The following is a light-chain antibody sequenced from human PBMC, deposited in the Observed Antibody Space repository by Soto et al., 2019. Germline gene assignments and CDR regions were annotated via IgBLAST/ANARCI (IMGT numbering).Light chain of an antibody. J-gene: IGKJ2*01. CDR3: QQYHNWPPQYT. CDR2: GAS. Sequence: EIVMTQSPASLSVSPGDGATLSCRASQSVASNVAWYQQKPGQGPRLLIHGASTRAVGVPARFSGSGSGTDFTLTISSRQSEDFAVYYCQQYHNWPPQYTFGQGTKLQIK. V-gene: IGKV3-15*01. CDR1: QSVASN.